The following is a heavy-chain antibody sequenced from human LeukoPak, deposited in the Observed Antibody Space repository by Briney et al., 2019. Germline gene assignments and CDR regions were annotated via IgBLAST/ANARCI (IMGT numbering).Heavy chain of an antibody. V-gene: IGHV4-59*01. CDR2: IYYSGST. D-gene: IGHD2-15*01. CDR3: ARAYSMRGAFDI. Sequence: SETLSLTCTVSGGSISSYYWSWIRQPPGKGLEWIGYIYYSGSTNYNPSLKSRVTISVDTSKNQFSLKLSYVTAADTAVYYCARAYSMRGAFDIWGQGTMVTVSS. J-gene: IGHJ3*02. CDR1: GGSISSYY.